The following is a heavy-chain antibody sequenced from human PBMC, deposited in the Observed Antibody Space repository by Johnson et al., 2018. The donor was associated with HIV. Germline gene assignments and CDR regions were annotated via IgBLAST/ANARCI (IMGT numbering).Heavy chain of an antibody. CDR2: IKQDGSEK. D-gene: IGHD4-23*01. V-gene: IGHV3-7*01. Sequence: VQLVESGGGLVQPGGSLRLSCAASGFTFSSYWMSWVRQAPGKGLEWVANIKQDGSEKYYADSEKGRFTISRYNSKNTLYLEMNSLRAEDTAMYYCAKSPAKDHGGNSGAFTIWGQGTMVTVSS. J-gene: IGHJ3*02. CDR3: AKSPAKDHGGNSGAFTI. CDR1: GFTFSSYW.